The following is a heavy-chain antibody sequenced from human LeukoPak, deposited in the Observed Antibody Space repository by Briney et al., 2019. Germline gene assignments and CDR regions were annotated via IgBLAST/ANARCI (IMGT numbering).Heavy chain of an antibody. V-gene: IGHV4-31*03. CDR3: ARGKTTVTELYWFDP. Sequence: SQTLSLTCTVSGGSISSGGYYWSWILQHPGKGLEWIGYIYYSGSTYYNPSLKSRVTIPVDTSKNQCSLKLSSVTAADTAVYYCARGKTTVTELYWFDPWGQGTLVTVSS. J-gene: IGHJ5*02. CDR1: GGSISSGGYY. D-gene: IGHD4-17*01. CDR2: IYYSGST.